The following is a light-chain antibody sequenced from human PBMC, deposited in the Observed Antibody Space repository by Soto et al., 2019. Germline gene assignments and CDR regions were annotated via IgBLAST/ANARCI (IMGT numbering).Light chain of an antibody. CDR3: TSYTSNTTWV. V-gene: IGLV2-14*01. Sequence: QSALTQPASLSGSPGQSITISCTGTSSDIGAYDYVSWFQQHPGKAPKLMISEVNNRPSGVSNRFSGSKSGNTASLTISGLQAEDEADYYCTSYTSNTTWVFGGGTKLTVL. CDR2: EVN. J-gene: IGLJ3*02. CDR1: SSDIGAYDY.